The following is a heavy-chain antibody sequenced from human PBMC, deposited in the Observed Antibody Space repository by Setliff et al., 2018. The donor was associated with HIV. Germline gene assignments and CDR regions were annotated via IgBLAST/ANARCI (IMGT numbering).Heavy chain of an antibody. CDR3: GRVREGFLPYDAFEI. Sequence: PSETLSLTCAVYGGSLSDYYWSWIRQPPGKGLEWLGEIHSSGNTNYSPSLKGRVTISVDTPKNQYSLNLKSVTAADTAVYYCGRVREGFLPYDAFEIWGQGTMVTVSS. D-gene: IGHD3-3*01. CDR2: IHSSGNT. J-gene: IGHJ3*02. V-gene: IGHV4-34*01. CDR1: GGSLSDYY.